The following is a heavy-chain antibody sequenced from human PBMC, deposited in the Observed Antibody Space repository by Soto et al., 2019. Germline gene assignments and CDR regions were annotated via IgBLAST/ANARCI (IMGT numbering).Heavy chain of an antibody. V-gene: IGHV4-31*01. CDR2: IYYSGST. J-gene: IGHJ6*02. Sequence: QVQLQESGPGLVKPSQTLSLTCTVSGGSISSGGYYWSWIRQHPGKGLEWIGYIYYSGSTYYNPSLKSQVTISVDTSKNQFSLKLSSVTAADTAVYYCARDRSVRGPHPYGMDVWGQGTTVTVSS. D-gene: IGHD3-10*01. CDR3: ARDRSVRGPHPYGMDV. CDR1: GGSISSGGYY.